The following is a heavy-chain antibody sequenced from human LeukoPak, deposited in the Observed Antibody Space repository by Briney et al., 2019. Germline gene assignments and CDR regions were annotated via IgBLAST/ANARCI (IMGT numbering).Heavy chain of an antibody. CDR2: IIPIFGTA. Sequence: SVKVSCKASGGTFSSYAISWVRQGPAQGLGWMGRIIPIFGTANYAQKFPGRVTITTDESTSTASMELSSLRSEDTAVYYCVRAGLDFWSGSTDYWGQGTLVTVSS. J-gene: IGHJ4*02. CDR3: VRAGLDFWSGSTDY. V-gene: IGHV1-69*05. D-gene: IGHD3-3*01. CDR1: GGTFSSYA.